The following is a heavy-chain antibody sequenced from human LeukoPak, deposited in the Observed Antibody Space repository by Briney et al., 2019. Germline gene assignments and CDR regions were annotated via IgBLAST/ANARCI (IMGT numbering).Heavy chain of an antibody. J-gene: IGHJ4*02. Sequence: ASVKVSCKASGYSFTTYHMHWVRQAPGQGLEWMGAINPNAGTTSYTQKVQGRVTMTRDTSTSTVFMELTSLRPEDTAVYYCARGIAMAAVGTQIDYWGQGTLVTVSS. D-gene: IGHD6-13*01. CDR2: INPNAGTT. CDR1: GYSFTTYH. CDR3: ARGIAMAAVGTQIDY. V-gene: IGHV1-46*01.